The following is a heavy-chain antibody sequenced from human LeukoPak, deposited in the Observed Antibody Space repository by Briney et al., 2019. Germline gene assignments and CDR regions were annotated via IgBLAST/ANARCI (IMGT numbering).Heavy chain of an antibody. Sequence: SETLSLACTVSGASINNSYYFWGWVRQPPGKGLEWIGSLFYSGSIYYNPSLKSRVTISIGASGNQFSLISLKLTSVTAADTAVYYCARGFDNWGQGTLVTVSS. CDR1: GASINNSYYF. J-gene: IGHJ4*02. CDR3: ARGFDN. V-gene: IGHV4-39*07. CDR2: LFYSGSI.